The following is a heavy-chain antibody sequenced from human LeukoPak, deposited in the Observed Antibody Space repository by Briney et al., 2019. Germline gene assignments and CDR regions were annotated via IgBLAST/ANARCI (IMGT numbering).Heavy chain of an antibody. CDR2: IDPSDSYT. CDR1: GSIFTSYW. V-gene: IGHV5-10-1*01. Sequence: GESLKISCKGSGSIFTSYWISWVRQLPGKGLEWMGRIDPSDSYTNYSPSFQGHVTISADKSISTAYLQWSSLKASDTAMYYCARQGLLWFGELLPPFDYWGQGTLVTVSS. J-gene: IGHJ4*02. CDR3: ARQGLLWFGELLPPFDY. D-gene: IGHD3-10*01.